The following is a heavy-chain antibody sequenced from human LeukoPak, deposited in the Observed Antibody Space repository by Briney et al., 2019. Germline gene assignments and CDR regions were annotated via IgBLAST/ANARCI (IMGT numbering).Heavy chain of an antibody. D-gene: IGHD1-26*01. CDR3: ARATNAPIDSGSGGYYYYGMDV. Sequence: SETLSLTCAVYGGSFSGYYWSWIRQPPGKGLEWIGEINHSGSTNYNPSLKSRVTISVDTSKNQFSLKLSSVTAADTAVYYCARATNAPIDSGSGGYYYYGMDVWGQGTTVTVSS. CDR2: INHSGST. J-gene: IGHJ6*02. CDR1: GGSFSGYY. V-gene: IGHV4-34*01.